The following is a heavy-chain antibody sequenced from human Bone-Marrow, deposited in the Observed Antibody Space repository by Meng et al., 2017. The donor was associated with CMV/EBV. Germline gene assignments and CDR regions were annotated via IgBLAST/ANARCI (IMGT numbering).Heavy chain of an antibody. CDR3: ARGSSHSSARSSPNWFDP. CDR2: IYTSGST. V-gene: IGHV4-4*07. D-gene: IGHD6-19*01. Sequence: GSINVYYWSWIRQPAGKGLEWIGRIYTSGSTNYNPSLKSRVTMSVDTSKNQFSLKLSSVTAADTAVYYCARGSSHSSARSSPNWFDPWGQGTLVTVSS. J-gene: IGHJ5*02. CDR1: GSINVYY.